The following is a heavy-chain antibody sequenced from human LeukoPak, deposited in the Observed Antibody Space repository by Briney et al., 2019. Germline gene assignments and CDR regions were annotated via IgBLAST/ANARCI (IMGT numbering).Heavy chain of an antibody. D-gene: IGHD5-18*01. CDR2: IYYSGST. Sequence: PAQTLSLTCTVSGGSISSGDYYWSWIRQPPGKGLEWIGYIYYSGSTYYNPSLKSRVTISVDTSKNQFSLKLSSVTAADTAVYYCARVSAMVTIDYWGQGTLVTVSS. CDR3: ARVSAMVTIDY. J-gene: IGHJ4*02. CDR1: GGSISSGDYY. V-gene: IGHV4-30-4*01.